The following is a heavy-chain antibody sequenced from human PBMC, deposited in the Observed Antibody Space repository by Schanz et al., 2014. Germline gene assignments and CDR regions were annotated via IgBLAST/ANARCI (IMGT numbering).Heavy chain of an antibody. J-gene: IGHJ6*02. V-gene: IGHV3-7*01. D-gene: IGHD1-26*01. CDR1: GFNFSSHW. CDR3: TRGLIVGDGEDFLLSYGLDV. Sequence: DVQLVESGGTLVRPGGSLRLSCAASGFNFSSHWMTWVRQAPGRGLGCVANIPQDIHAKYYVDSVKGRFTISRDNIASSLFLQMNSLRAEDSAVYCCTRGLIVGDGEDFLLSYGLDVWGQGTTVTVSS. CDR2: IPQDIHAK.